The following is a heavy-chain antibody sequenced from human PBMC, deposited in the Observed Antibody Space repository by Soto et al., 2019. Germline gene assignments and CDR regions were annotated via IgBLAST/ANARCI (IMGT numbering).Heavy chain of an antibody. Sequence: ASVKVSCKASGYTFINFDISWVRQAAGQGLGWLGWMNPGSGKTGYASKFQGRVAMTRDASTGTSHLELSSLTSDDTAVYYCARMASAGTLNWFDPWGQGTLVTV. CDR2: MNPGSGKT. CDR1: GYTFINFD. J-gene: IGHJ5*02. D-gene: IGHD6-13*01. V-gene: IGHV1-8*02. CDR3: ARMASAGTLNWFDP.